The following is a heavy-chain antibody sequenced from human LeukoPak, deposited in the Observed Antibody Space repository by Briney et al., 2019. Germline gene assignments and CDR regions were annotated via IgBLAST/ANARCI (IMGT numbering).Heavy chain of an antibody. J-gene: IGHJ4*02. CDR1: GYTFTGYY. V-gene: IGHV1-2*02. CDR2: INPNSGGT. Sequence: ASVKVSCKASGYTFTGYYMHWVRQAPGQGLEWMGWINPNSGGTNYAQKFQGRVTMTRDTSISTAYMELSRLRSDDTAVYYCARVSSLSGSLAYWGQGTLVTVSS. CDR3: ARVSSLSGSLAY. D-gene: IGHD1-26*01.